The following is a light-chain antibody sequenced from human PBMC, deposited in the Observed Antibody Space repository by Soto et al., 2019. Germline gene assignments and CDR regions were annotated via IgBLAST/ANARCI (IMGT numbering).Light chain of an antibody. CDR1: VLAKKY. CDR3: YSAADNNRV. CDR2: KDS. J-gene: IGLJ3*02. Sequence: SYELTQPSSVSVSPGQTARITCSGDVLAKKYARWFQQKPGQAPVLVIYKDSERPSGIPERFSGSSSGTTVTLTISGAQFEDEADYYCYSAADNNRVFGGGTKLTVL. V-gene: IGLV3-27*01.